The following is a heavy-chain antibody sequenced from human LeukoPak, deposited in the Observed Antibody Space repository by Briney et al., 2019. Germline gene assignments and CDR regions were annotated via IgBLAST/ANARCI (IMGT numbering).Heavy chain of an antibody. J-gene: IGHJ4*02. CDR2: IYTRGST. V-gene: IGHV4-61*02. D-gene: IGHD3-22*01. Sequence: SETLSLTCTVSGGSISSGSYYWSWIRQPAGKGLEWIGRIYTRGSTNYNPSLKSRVTISIDSSKNRFSLKLSSVTAADTAVYYCARDGYYDSSGYRDYWGQGTLVTVSS. CDR3: ARDGYYDSSGYRDY. CDR1: GGSISSGSYY.